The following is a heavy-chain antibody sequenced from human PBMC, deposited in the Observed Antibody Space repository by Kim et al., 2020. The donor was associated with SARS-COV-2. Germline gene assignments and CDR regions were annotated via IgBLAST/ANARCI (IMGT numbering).Heavy chain of an antibody. Sequence: ASVKVSCKAFGYTFINYYVYWVRQAPGQGLEWKGMINPSGGSRTYAQKFQGRVTMTRDTSTSTVDMELSSLTSEDTAVYYCARGLSGRYYIDYGGPGTLV. J-gene: IGHJ4*02. CDR2: INPSGGSR. D-gene: IGHD3-10*01. CDR3: ARGLSGRYYIDY. CDR1: GYTFINYY. V-gene: IGHV1-46*01.